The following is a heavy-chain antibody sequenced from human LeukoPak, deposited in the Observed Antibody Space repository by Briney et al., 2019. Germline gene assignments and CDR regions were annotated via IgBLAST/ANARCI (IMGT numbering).Heavy chain of an antibody. CDR3: ARGEYQLPQGN. D-gene: IGHD2-2*01. V-gene: IGHV3-66*03. Sequence: GGSLRLSCAASGFTVSRNYMSWVRQAPGKGLEGVSVIYSCGSTYYADSVKGRFTISRDNSNNTLYLQMNSLRAEDTAVYYCARGEYQLPQGNWGQGTLVTVST. CDR1: GFTVSRNY. J-gene: IGHJ4*02. CDR2: IYSCGST.